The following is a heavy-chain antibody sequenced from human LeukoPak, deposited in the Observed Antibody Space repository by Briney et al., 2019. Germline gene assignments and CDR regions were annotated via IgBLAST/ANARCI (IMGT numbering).Heavy chain of an antibody. Sequence: GGSLRLSCAASRFTVSSNYMSWVRQAPGKGLEWVSIIYSGGSTYYADSVKGRFTISRDNSKNTLYLQMNSLRAEDTAVYYCARGRYYYDTSGYFDYWGQGTLVTVSS. V-gene: IGHV3-53*01. CDR2: IYSGGST. CDR3: ARGRYYYDTSGYFDY. J-gene: IGHJ4*02. CDR1: RFTVSSNY. D-gene: IGHD3-22*01.